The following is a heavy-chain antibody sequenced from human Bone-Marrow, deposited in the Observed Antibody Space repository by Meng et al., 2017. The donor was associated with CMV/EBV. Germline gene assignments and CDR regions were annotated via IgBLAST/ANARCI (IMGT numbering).Heavy chain of an antibody. V-gene: IGHV3-13*04. CDR3: ARGPARRRHWYFDL. CDR2: IGVKGDT. CDR1: GFIFRNYD. D-gene: IGHD6-6*01. Sequence: GGSLRLSCAASGFIFRNYDMHWVRQVPGKGLEWVAGIGVKGDTFYPGSVKGRVFISREDARNSVYLQTLSLSADDTGVYYCARGPARRRHWYFDLWGRGILVIVSS. J-gene: IGHJ2*01.